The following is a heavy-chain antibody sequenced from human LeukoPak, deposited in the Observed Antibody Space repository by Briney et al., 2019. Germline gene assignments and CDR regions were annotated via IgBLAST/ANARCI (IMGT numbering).Heavy chain of an antibody. CDR2: IRYDGSNK. CDR3: ANAGDSNGWDFDY. CDR1: GFTFSSYG. J-gene: IGHJ4*02. V-gene: IGHV3-30*02. D-gene: IGHD6-19*01. Sequence: GGSLGLSCAASGFTFSSYGMHWVRQAPGKGLEWVAFIRYDGSNKYYADSVKGRFTISRDNSKNTLYLQMNSLRAEDTAVYYCANAGDSNGWDFDYWGQGTLVTVSS.